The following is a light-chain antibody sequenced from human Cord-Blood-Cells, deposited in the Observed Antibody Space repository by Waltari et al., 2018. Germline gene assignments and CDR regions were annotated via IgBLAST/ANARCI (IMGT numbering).Light chain of an antibody. CDR1: QSVSSY. J-gene: IGKJ4*01. CDR2: DAS. Sequence: DIVLTQSPATLSLSPGDRATLSCRASQSVSSYLAWYQQKPGQAPRLLTYDASNVATGIPARFSGSGSGTDFTLTISSLEPEDFAVYYCQQRSNWPPLTFGGGTKVEIK. CDR3: QQRSNWPPLT. V-gene: IGKV3-11*01.